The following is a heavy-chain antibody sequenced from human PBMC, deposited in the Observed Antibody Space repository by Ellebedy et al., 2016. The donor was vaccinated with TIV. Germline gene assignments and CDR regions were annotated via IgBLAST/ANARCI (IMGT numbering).Heavy chain of an antibody. D-gene: IGHD4-17*01. CDR2: IYQDGSVQ. CDR3: ARRGSYGDYAVQVNSWFDR. V-gene: IGHV3-7*01. Sequence: GESLKISCAATGFSFRSYWMSWVRPAPGKGLEWVATIYQDGSVQYYLDSLKGRFTISRDNAINSLFLQMNSLRAGDTAVYYCARRGSYGDYAVQVNSWFDRWGRGTLVTVSS. CDR1: GFSFRSYW. J-gene: IGHJ5*02.